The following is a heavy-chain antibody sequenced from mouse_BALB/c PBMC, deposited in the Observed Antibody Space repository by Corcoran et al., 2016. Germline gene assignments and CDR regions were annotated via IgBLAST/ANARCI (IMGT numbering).Heavy chain of an antibody. D-gene: IGHD1-1*01. CDR2: ILPGSGST. Sequence: QVQLQQSGAELMKPGASVKISCKATGYTFSSYWIEWVKQRPGHGLEWIGEILPGSGSTNYNEKLKGKATFTADTSANTAYMQLSSLTSEDSSVYYCARSHGSCRAWCAYWGQGTLVTVSA. CDR1: GYTFSSYW. V-gene: IGHV1-9*01. CDR3: ARSHGSCRAWCAY. J-gene: IGHJ3*01.